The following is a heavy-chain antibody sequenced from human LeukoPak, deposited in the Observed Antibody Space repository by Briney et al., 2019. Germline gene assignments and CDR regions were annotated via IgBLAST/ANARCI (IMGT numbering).Heavy chain of an antibody. CDR1: GYTLTELS. V-gene: IGHV1-24*01. D-gene: IGHD3-3*01. CDR2: FDPEDGET. Sequence: ASVKVSCKVSGYTLTELSMHWVRQAPGKGLEWMGGFDPEDGETIYAQKFQGRVTMTEDTSTDTAYMELSSLRSEDTAVYYGAKSLFGVVIGRAFDIWGQGTMVTVSS. CDR3: AKSLFGVVIGRAFDI. J-gene: IGHJ3*02.